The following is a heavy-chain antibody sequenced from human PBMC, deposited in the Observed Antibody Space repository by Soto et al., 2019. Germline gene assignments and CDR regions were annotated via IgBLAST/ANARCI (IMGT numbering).Heavy chain of an antibody. CDR2: MNPNSGNT. D-gene: IGHD2-15*01. J-gene: IGHJ6*03. CDR3: ARAIRIMQGPINRRYYYMDV. Sequence: QVQLVQSGAEVKKPGASVKVSCKASGYTFTNYDINWVRQATGQGLEWMGWMNPNSGNTGYAKKFQGRVSMTRNTSISTAYMELSSLRSEDTAVYYCARAIRIMQGPINRRYYYMDVWGRGTTVTVSS. V-gene: IGHV1-8*01. CDR1: GYTFTNYD.